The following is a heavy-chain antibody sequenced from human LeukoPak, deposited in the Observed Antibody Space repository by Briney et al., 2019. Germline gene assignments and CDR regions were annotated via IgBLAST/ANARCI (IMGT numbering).Heavy chain of an antibody. CDR3: ARAVGGDGSGSL. V-gene: IGHV4-38-2*02. Sequence: SETLSLTCTVSGYSISNGYYWGWMRQPPGKGLEWIGSIYHSGRTHYNPSLKSRVIISVDTSKNYFSLKLSSVTAADTAVYYCARAVGGDGSGSLWGPGTLVTVSS. J-gene: IGHJ4*02. CDR2: IYHSGRT. CDR1: GYSISNGYY. D-gene: IGHD3-10*01.